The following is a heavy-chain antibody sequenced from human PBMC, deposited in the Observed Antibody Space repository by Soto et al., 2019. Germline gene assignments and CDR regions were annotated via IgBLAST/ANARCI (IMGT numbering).Heavy chain of an antibody. D-gene: IGHD5-12*01. CDR3: AKRGYTLDV. J-gene: IGHJ6*02. V-gene: IGHV3-23*01. CDR1: GFTFSRYG. Sequence: GGSLRLSCAASGFTFSRYGMSWVRQAPGKGLEWVSAISTSGGSTYYADSVEGRFTISRDNSKNTLYLQMNSLRVEDTALYYCAKRGYTLDVWGQGTTVTVS. CDR2: ISTSGGST.